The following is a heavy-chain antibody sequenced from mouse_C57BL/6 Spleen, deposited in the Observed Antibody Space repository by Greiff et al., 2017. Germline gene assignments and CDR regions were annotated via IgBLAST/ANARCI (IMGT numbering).Heavy chain of an antibody. J-gene: IGHJ4*01. CDR3: ARERSSGYVAMDY. D-gene: IGHD3-2*02. Sequence: QVQLKQPGAELVRPGSSVKLSCKASGYTFTSYWMHWVKQRPIQGLEWIGNIDPSDSETHYNQKFKDKATLTVDKSSSTAYMQLSSLTSEDPAVYYCARERSSGYVAMDYWGQGTSVTVSS. CDR2: IDPSDSET. V-gene: IGHV1-52*01. CDR1: GYTFTSYW.